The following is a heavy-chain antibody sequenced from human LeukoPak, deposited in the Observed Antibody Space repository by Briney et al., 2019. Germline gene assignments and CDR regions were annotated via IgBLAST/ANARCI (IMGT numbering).Heavy chain of an antibody. J-gene: IGHJ4*02. CDR1: GFTFSSSA. CDR3: AKDSGGWLGSYRLSLSNDY. V-gene: IGHV3-23*01. Sequence: GGSLRLSRAASGFTFSSSAMSWVRQAPGKGLEWVSGISGSGVSTYYADSVKGRFTISRDNSKNTLYLQMNSLRAEDTAVYYCAKDSGGWLGSYRLSLSNDYWGQGTLVTVSS. D-gene: IGHD1-26*01. CDR2: ISGSGVST.